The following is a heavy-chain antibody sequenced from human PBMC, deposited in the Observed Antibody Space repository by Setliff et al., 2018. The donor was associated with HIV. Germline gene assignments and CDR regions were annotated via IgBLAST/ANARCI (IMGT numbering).Heavy chain of an antibody. J-gene: IGHJ4*02. D-gene: IGHD5-12*01. Sequence: PSETLSLTCAVSGYSISRGDYWGWIRATPGKGLEWLGSIYHSGTTYYNPSRRSRVTISVDTSKNQFSLKLSSVTAADPAVYYCARQGDGYNLYHVYYFDYWGQGTLVTVSS. CDR3: ARQGDGYNLYHVYYFDY. CDR2: IYHSGTT. V-gene: IGHV4-38-2*01. CDR1: GYSISRGDY.